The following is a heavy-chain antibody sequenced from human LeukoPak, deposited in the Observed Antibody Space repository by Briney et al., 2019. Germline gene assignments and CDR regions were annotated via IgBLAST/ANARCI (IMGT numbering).Heavy chain of an antibody. CDR2: IIPMFGTP. V-gene: IGHV1-69*06. Sequence: SVKVSCKASGYTFTSYYMHWVRQAPGQGLEWMGGIIPMFGTPNYAQRLQGRVTITADKSTKTAYMELRSLRYEDTAVYFCARAGIPGYCTNVTCSNWLDPWGQGTLVTVSS. CDR3: ARAGIPGYCTNVTCSNWLDP. D-gene: IGHD2-8*01. CDR1: GYTFTSYY. J-gene: IGHJ5*02.